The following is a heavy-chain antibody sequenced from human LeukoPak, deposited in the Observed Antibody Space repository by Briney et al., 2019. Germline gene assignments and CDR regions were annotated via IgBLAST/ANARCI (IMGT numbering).Heavy chain of an antibody. CDR1: GFPFSTFG. D-gene: IGHD3-10*01. Sequence: GGSLRLSCAASGFPFSTFGMHWVRQAPGKGLEWVAAIAYDGSVKYYPDSLKGRLTISRDNSRNTLFLQMNSLKTEDTAMYYCTTLYGSGNYYWGQGTLVTVSS. V-gene: IGHV3-30*03. CDR2: IAYDGSVK. J-gene: IGHJ4*02. CDR3: TTLYGSGNYY.